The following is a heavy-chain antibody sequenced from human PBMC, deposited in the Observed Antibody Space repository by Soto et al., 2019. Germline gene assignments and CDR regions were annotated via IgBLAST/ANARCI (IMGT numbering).Heavy chain of an antibody. CDR2: ISSSSSYI. V-gene: IGHV3-21*01. D-gene: IGHD6-13*01. J-gene: IGHJ6*02. CDR1: GFTFSSYS. Sequence: AGSLRLSCAASGFTFSSYSMNWVRQAPGKGLEWVASISSSSSYIYYADSVKGRFTISRDNAKNSLYLQMNSLRAEDTAVYYCAREWAAARDVWGQGTTVTVSS. CDR3: AREWAAARDV.